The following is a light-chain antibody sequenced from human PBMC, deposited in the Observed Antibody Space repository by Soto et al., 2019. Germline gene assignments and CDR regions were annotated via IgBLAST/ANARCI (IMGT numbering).Light chain of an antibody. CDR1: SSNIESNT. J-gene: IGLJ2*01. CDR2: SNN. Sequence: QSVLTQPPSASGTPGQRVTISCSGSSSNIESNTVNWYQQLPGTAPKLLIYSNNQRPSGVPDRFSGSKSGTSASLAISGLQSEDEADYYCAAWDDSPRVVFGGGTKLTVL. V-gene: IGLV1-44*01. CDR3: AAWDDSPRVV.